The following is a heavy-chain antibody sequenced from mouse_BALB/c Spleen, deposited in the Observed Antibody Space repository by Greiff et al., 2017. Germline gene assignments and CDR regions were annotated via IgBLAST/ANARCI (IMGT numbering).Heavy chain of an antibody. V-gene: IGHV14-4*02. D-gene: IGHD1-1*01. CDR2: IDPENGDT. J-gene: IGHJ3*01. CDR1: GFNIKDYY. Sequence: VQLQQSGAELVRSGASVKLSCTASGFNIKDYYMHWVKQRPEQGLEWIGWIDPENGDTEYAPKFQGKATMTADTSSNTAYLQLSSLTSEDTAVYYCNLNYYDTPWFAYWGQGTLVTVSA. CDR3: NLNYYDTPWFAY.